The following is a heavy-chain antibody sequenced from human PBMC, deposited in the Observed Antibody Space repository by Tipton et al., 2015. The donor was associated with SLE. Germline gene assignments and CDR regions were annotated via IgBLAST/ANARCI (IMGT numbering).Heavy chain of an antibody. D-gene: IGHD3-10*01. Sequence: SLRLSCAASGFTFSSYEMNWVRQAPGKGLEWVSVIYSGGSTYYADSVKGRFTISRDNSKNTLYLQMNSLRAEDTAVYYCARCPGRFGEPCYWGQGTLVTVSS. CDR2: IYSGGST. CDR3: ARCPGRFGEPCY. V-gene: IGHV3-66*02. J-gene: IGHJ4*02. CDR1: GFTFSSYE.